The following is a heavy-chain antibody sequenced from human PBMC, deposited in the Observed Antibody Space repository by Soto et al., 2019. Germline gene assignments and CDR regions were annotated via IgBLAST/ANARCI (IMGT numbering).Heavy chain of an antibody. V-gene: IGHV1-69*02. J-gene: IGHJ4*02. D-gene: IGHD4-17*01. Sequence: QVQLVQSGAEVKKPGSSVKVSCKASGGTFSSYTISWVRQAPGQGLEWMGRIIPILGIANYAQKFQGRVTITADNSTSTAYMELSSLRSEDTAVYYCARAGNYGDPCDYWGQGTLVTVSS. CDR2: IIPILGIA. CDR1: GGTFSSYT. CDR3: ARAGNYGDPCDY.